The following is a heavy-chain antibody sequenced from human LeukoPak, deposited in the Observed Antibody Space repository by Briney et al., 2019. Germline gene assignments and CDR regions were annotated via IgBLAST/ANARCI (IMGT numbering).Heavy chain of an antibody. CDR1: GFIVSSNY. Sequence: GGSMRLSCAASGFIVSSNYMSWVRQAPGKGLEWVSVMYSGGSTYYADSVKGRFTISRDNSMNTLYLQMNSLRAEDTAVYYCASPGASDYWGQGTLVTVSS. J-gene: IGHJ4*02. V-gene: IGHV3-53*01. CDR2: MYSGGST. CDR3: ASPGASDY.